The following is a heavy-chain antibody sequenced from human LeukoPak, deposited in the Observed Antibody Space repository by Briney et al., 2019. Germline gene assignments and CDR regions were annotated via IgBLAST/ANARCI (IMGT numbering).Heavy chain of an antibody. J-gene: IGHJ4*02. Sequence: ASVKVSCKASGGTFSSYAISWVRQAPGQGLEWMGRINPNSGGTNYAQKFQGRVTMTRDTSISTAYMELSRLRSDDTAVYYCARGSSGYSGIDYWGQGTLVTVSS. CDR2: INPNSGGT. V-gene: IGHV1-2*06. CDR3: ARGSSGYSGIDY. CDR1: GGTFSSYA. D-gene: IGHD3-22*01.